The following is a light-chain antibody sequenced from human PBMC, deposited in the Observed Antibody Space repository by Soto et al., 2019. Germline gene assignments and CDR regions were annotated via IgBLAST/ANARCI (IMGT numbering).Light chain of an antibody. Sequence: NQASSVGCVPGRASTISWTRTNSDVGDYDYASWYQQHPGKAPKFMIYDVTNRPSGVSHRFSGSKYGHPASLTISGLQAEDEADYYCSSYTTRSPYVFGTGTKVTVL. CDR1: NSDVGDYDY. V-gene: IGLV2-14*03. CDR2: DVT. CDR3: SSYTTRSPYV. J-gene: IGLJ1*01.